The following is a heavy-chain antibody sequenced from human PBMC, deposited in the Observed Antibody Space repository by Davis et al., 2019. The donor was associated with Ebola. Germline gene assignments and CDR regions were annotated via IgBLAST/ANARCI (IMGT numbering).Heavy chain of an antibody. CDR1: GFTFSSYG. CDR2: ISYDGSNK. D-gene: IGHD3-16*01. J-gene: IGHJ4*02. Sequence: GGSLRLSCAASGFTFSSYGMHWVRQAPGKGLEWVAVISYDGSNKYYADSVKGRFTISRDNSKNTLYLQMNSLRAEDTAVYYCAKGRGGPPGYWGQGTLVTVSS. V-gene: IGHV3-30*18. CDR3: AKGRGGPPGY.